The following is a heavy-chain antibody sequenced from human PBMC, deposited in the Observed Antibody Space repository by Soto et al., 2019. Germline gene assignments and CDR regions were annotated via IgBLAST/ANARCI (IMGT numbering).Heavy chain of an antibody. J-gene: IGHJ4*02. CDR1: GGSISSYY. CDR3: VSGSAVAGRRHYFDY. V-gene: IGHV4-4*07. D-gene: IGHD6-19*01. CDR2: VYTTGST. Sequence: QVQLQESGPGLVKPSETLSLTCTVSGGSISSYYWSWIRQPAGKGLEWIGRVYTTGSTDYNPSLKSRVTMSVDTSKNQFSLKLTSVVAADTAVYYCVSGSAVAGRRHYFDYWGQGALVTVSS.